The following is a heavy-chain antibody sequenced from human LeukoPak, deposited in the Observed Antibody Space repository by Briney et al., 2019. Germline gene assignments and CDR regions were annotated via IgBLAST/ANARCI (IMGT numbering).Heavy chain of an antibody. V-gene: IGHV3-7*05. Sequence: GGSLRLSCAASGFTFSSYWMSWVRQAPGKGLEWVAHIKQDGSEKYYVDSVKGRFTISRDNAKNSLYLQMNSLRAEDTAVYYCALYGSGSYSNYYYYGMDVWGQGTTVTVSS. D-gene: IGHD3-10*01. CDR3: ALYGSGSYSNYYYYGMDV. CDR2: IKQDGSEK. CDR1: GFTFSSYW. J-gene: IGHJ6*02.